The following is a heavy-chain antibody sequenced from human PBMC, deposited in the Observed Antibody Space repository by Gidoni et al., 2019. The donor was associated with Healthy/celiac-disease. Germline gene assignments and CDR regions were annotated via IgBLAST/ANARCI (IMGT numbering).Heavy chain of an antibody. V-gene: IGHV1-8*01. D-gene: IGHD3-10*01. J-gene: IGHJ3*02. CDR3: ARVSPRKPVLRVAFYI. CDR2: MNPNSGNT. Sequence: QVQLVQSGAEVKKPGASVKVSCKPSGYTFTRYDINWVRQATGKGLEWMGRMNPNSGNTWYAQKFQGRVTLTRNTSISPAYMELSRLRAEGTGVDFCARVSPRKPVLRVAFYIWGQGTMVTVSS. CDR1: GYTFTRYD.